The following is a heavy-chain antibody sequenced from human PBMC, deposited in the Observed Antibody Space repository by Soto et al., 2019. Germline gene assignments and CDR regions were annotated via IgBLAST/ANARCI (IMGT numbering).Heavy chain of an antibody. CDR2: INHSGST. D-gene: IGHD3-16*01. CDR3: ASRPAGGHNWFDP. J-gene: IGHJ5*02. Sequence: SETLSLTCAVYGGSFSGYYWSWIRQPPGKGLEWIGEINHSGSTNYNPSLKSRVTISVDTSKNQFSLKLSSVTAADTAVYYCASRPAGGHNWFDPWGQGTLVTVPQ. V-gene: IGHV4-34*01. CDR1: GGSFSGYY.